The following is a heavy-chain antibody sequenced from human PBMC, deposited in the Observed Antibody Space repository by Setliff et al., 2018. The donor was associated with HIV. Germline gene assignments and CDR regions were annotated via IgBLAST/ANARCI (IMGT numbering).Heavy chain of an antibody. CDR1: GDSISSGSYY. D-gene: IGHD3-16*01. CDR3: AKRTFGSGRFDP. Sequence: SETLSLTCTVSGDSISSGSYYWSWIRLPAGKGLEWIGQIHTTGSTNYNPSLKSRVTISIDTSKNQFSLELNSVTATDTAVYYCAKRTFGSGRFDPWGQGTLVTVSS. CDR2: IHTTGST. V-gene: IGHV4-61*09. J-gene: IGHJ5*02.